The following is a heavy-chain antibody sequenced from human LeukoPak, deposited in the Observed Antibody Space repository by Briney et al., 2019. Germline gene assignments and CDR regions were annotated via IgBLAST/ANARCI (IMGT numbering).Heavy chain of an antibody. J-gene: IGHJ5*02. D-gene: IGHD2-8*01. V-gene: IGHV1-2*02. CDR1: GYTFTVYY. CDR3: ARGAPLMVYGGFNWFDP. Sequence: ASVKVSFKASGYTFTVYYMHWGRQAPGQGVEWMGWINPNSGGTNYAQKFQGRGTMTRDTTISTAYMEMRRLRSDDTAVYYCARGAPLMVYGGFNWFDPWGQGTLVTVSS. CDR2: INPNSGGT.